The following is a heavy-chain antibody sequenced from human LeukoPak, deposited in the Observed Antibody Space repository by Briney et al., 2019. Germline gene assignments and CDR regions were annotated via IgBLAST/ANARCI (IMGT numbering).Heavy chain of an antibody. V-gene: IGHV3-53*01. CDR1: GFSVSSKY. D-gene: IGHD3-9*01. CDR2: IYSGGST. Sequence: GGSLRLSCAASGFSVSSKYMIWVRQAPGMGLEWVSVIYSGGSTYYADSVKGRFTISRDNSKNTLYLQMNSLRAEDTAVYYCARGSYYDILTGYQYYFDYWGQGTLVTVSS. J-gene: IGHJ4*02. CDR3: ARGSYYDILTGYQYYFDY.